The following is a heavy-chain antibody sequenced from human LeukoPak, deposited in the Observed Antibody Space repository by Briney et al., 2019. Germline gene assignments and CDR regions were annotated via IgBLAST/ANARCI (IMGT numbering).Heavy chain of an antibody. CDR3: ARRADRVIDAFDI. Sequence: GESLKISCKGSGYSFTSYWIGWVRQMPGKGLEWMGIIYSGDSDTRYSPSFQGQVTISADKSISTSYLQWSSLKASDTAMYYCARRADRVIDAFDIWGQGTMVTVSS. D-gene: IGHD2-21*01. CDR1: GYSFTSYW. V-gene: IGHV5-51*01. CDR2: IYSGDSDT. J-gene: IGHJ3*02.